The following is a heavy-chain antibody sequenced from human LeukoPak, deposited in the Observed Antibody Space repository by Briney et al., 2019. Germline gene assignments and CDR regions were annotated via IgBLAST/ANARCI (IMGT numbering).Heavy chain of an antibody. Sequence: GASVKVSCKASGYTFTGYYMHWVRQAPGQGLEWMGWINPNSGGTNYAQKFQGRVTVTRDTSISTAYMELSRLRSDDTAVYYCAIVSVQGAAASDYWGQGTLVTVSS. V-gene: IGHV1-2*02. CDR2: INPNSGGT. D-gene: IGHD6-13*01. CDR3: AIVSVQGAAASDY. J-gene: IGHJ4*02. CDR1: GYTFTGYY.